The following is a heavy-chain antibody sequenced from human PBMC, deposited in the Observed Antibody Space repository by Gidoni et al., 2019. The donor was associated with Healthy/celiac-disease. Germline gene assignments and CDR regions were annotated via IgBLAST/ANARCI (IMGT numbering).Heavy chain of an antibody. V-gene: IGHV3-7*04. CDR1: GFTFSSYW. Sequence: EVQLVESGGGLVQPGGSLRLSCAASGFTFSSYWMSWVRQAPGKGLEWVANIKQDGSEKYYVDSVKGRFNISRDNAKNSLYLQMNSLRAEDTAVYYCARDLYYYDSSGGVKYFDLWGRGTLVTVSS. CDR3: ARDLYYYDSSGGVKYFDL. J-gene: IGHJ2*01. D-gene: IGHD3-22*01. CDR2: IKQDGSEK.